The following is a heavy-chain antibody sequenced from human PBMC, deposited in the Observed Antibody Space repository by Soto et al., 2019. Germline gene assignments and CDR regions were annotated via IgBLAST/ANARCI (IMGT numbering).Heavy chain of an antibody. CDR3: ARDLAAAGPYYYYGMDF. J-gene: IGHJ6*02. D-gene: IGHD6-13*01. CDR2: TYYRSKWYN. Sequence: SQTLSLTCAISGDSVSSNSAAWNWIRQSPSRGLEWLGRTYYRSKWYNDYAVSVKSRITINPDTSKNQFSLQLNSVTPEDTAVYYCARDLAAAGPYYYYGMDFWGQGTTVTVSS. CDR1: GDSVSSNSAA. V-gene: IGHV6-1*01.